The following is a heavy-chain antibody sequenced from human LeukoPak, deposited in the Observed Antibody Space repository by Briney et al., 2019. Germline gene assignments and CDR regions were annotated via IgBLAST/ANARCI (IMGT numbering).Heavy chain of an antibody. J-gene: IGHJ4*02. CDR2: SHTGGSI. Sequence: SETLSLTCTVSGVSISGFYWNWIRQPPRKGLEWVGYSHTGGSISSNPSLNSRVAFSMDTSKNQISLRLNSVTATDTAVYYCARRRGGFGEGEFDYWGQGIPVTVST. CDR3: ARRRGGFGEGEFDY. V-gene: IGHV4-4*08. D-gene: IGHD3-10*01. CDR1: GVSISGFY.